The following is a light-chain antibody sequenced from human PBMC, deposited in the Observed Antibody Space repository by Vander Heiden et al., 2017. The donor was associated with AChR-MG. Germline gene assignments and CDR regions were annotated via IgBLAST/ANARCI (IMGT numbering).Light chain of an antibody. V-gene: IGKV3-20*01. Sequence: EIVLTQSLGTLSLSPGERATLSCRASQSVSSSYLAWYQQLPDRFSGSGSGTDFTLTISRLEPEDFAVYYCQQYGSSPITFGQGTRLEIK. J-gene: IGKJ5*01. CDR1: QSVSSSY. CDR3: QQYGSSPIT.